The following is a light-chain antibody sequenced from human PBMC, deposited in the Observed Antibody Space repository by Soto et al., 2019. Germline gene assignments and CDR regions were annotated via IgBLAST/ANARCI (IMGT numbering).Light chain of an antibody. V-gene: IGKV3-20*01. Sequence: IMLTQSPGTLSLSPGERVTLSCRASQRVYSSYLAWYQQRPGQAPRLLFYDASIRATGIPDRFSGSGSGTDFSLTISRLEPEDFAVYYCQQYGSSLSITFGQGTRLEIK. CDR2: DAS. CDR3: QQYGSSLSIT. CDR1: QRVYSSY. J-gene: IGKJ5*01.